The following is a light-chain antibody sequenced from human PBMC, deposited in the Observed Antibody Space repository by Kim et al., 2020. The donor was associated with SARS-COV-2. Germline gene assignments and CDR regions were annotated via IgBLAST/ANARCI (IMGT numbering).Light chain of an antibody. V-gene: IGKV3D-15*01. CDR3: QQYKNWPLT. Sequence: EIVMTQSPATLSVSPGERATLSCRASQSVSSNLAWYQQKSGQAPRLLIYGASTRATGIPARFSGSGTGTEFTLTISSLQSEDFAVYYCQQYKNWPLTFGGGTKVDIK. CDR1: QSVSSN. J-gene: IGKJ4*01. CDR2: GAS.